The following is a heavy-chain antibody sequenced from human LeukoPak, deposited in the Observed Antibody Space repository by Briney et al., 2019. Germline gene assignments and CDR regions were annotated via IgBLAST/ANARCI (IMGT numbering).Heavy chain of an antibody. CDR2: IYTSGST. CDR3: ARAYGSGSYYNWFDP. J-gene: IGHJ5*02. D-gene: IGHD3-10*01. V-gene: IGHV4-4*07. Sequence: SETLSLTCTVSGGSISSYYWSRIRQPAGKGLEWIGRIYTSGSTNYNPSLKSRVTMSVDTSKDQFSLKLSSVTAADTAVYYCARAYGSGSYYNWFDPWGQGTLVTVSS. CDR1: GGSISSYY.